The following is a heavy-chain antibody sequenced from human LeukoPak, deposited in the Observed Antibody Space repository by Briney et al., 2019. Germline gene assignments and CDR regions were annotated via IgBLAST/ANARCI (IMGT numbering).Heavy chain of an antibody. CDR1: GYTFTTYA. V-gene: IGHV1-2*02. Sequence: ASVKVSCKASGYTFTTYAISWVRQAPGQGLEWMGWINPNRGGIKFAQKFQGRVTMTSDTSISTAYMELSRLRSDDTAVYYCARGWNGGSLNWFDPWGQGTLVTVSS. CDR2: INPNRGGI. CDR3: ARGWNGGSLNWFDP. J-gene: IGHJ5*02. D-gene: IGHD1-26*01.